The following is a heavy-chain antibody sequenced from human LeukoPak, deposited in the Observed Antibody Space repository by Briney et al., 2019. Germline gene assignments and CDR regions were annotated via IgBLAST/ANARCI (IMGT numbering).Heavy chain of an antibody. D-gene: IGHD3-16*01. CDR3: AADLSNPRMGASYLDS. J-gene: IGHJ4*02. CDR1: GFTSTNFA. Sequence: SVKVSCKATGFTSTNFAVQWVRQARGQRLEWIGWIIVGSGATKCAQDFQERVTITRDLSTSTLYMELRSLTSEDTAVYYCAADLSNPRMGASYLDSWGQGTLVTVSS. V-gene: IGHV1-58*01. CDR2: IIVGSGAT.